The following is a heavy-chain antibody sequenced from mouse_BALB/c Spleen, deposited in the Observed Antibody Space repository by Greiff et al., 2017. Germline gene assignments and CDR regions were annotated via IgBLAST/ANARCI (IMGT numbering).Heavy chain of an antibody. Sequence: QVQLQQPGAELVKPGASVKLSCKASGYTFTSYWMHWVKQRPGQGLEWIGEIDPSDSYTNYNQKFKGKATLTVDKSSSTAYMQLSSLTSEDSAVYYCARSVTTAYYFDYWGQGTTLTVSS. CDR1: GYTFTSYW. V-gene: IGHV1-69*02. CDR3: ARSVTTAYYFDY. CDR2: IDPSDSYT. D-gene: IGHD1-2*01. J-gene: IGHJ2*01.